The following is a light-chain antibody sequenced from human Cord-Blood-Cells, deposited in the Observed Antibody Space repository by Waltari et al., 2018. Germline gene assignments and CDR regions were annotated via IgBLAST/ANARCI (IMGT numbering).Light chain of an antibody. J-gene: IGLJ3*02. Sequence: QSALTQPASVSGSPGQSITISCTRTSSDVGGYNYVYWYQQHPGKAPKLMSYDVSNRPSGVPNRFAGSKSGNTASLTISGIQAENEADYYCSSYTSSSTLVFGGGTKLTVL. V-gene: IGLV2-14*01. CDR3: SSYTSSSTLV. CDR2: DVS. CDR1: SSDVGGYNY.